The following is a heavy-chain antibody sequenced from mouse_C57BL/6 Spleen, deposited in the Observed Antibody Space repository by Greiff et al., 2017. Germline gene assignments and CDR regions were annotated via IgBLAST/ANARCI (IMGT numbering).Heavy chain of an antibody. V-gene: IGHV1-81*01. CDR2: IYPRSGNT. Sequence: VQLQESGAELARPGASVKLSCKASGYTFTSYGISWVKQRTGQGLEWIGEIYPRSGNTYYNEKFKGKATLPADKSSSTAYMELRSLTSGDSAVYFSARWLLQDAMDDWGKGTSVTVSS. D-gene: IGHD2-3*01. J-gene: IGHJ4*01. CDR1: GYTFTSYG. CDR3: ARWLLQDAMDD.